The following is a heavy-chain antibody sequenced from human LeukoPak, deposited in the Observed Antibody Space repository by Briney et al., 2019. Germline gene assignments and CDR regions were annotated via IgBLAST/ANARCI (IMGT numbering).Heavy chain of an antibody. CDR2: IHYSGRT. D-gene: IGHD3-22*01. Sequence: PSETLSLTCTVSGGSISSYYWSWIRQPPGKGLEWIAFIHYSGRTKYNPSLQSRVTISIDTSENNFSLRLTSVTAADTAVYYCARLLDNDSSGDPDTFDMWGQGTVVSVSS. J-gene: IGHJ3*02. V-gene: IGHV4-59*01. CDR3: ARLLDNDSSGDPDTFDM. CDR1: GGSISSYY.